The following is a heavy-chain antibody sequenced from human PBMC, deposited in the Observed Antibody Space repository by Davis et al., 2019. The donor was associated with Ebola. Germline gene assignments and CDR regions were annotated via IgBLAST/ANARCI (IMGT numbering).Heavy chain of an antibody. D-gene: IGHD2-2*01. V-gene: IGHV5-51*01. CDR2: IYPGDSDT. CDR3: ARLSRVPAANHTGLYYYYGMDV. CDR1: GYSFTSYW. J-gene: IGHJ6*02. Sequence: GESLKISCKGSGYSFTSYWIGWVRQMPGKGLEWMGIIYPGDSDTRYSPSFQGQVTISADKSISTAYLQWSSLKASDTAMYYCARLSRVPAANHTGLYYYYGMDVWGQGTTVTVSS.